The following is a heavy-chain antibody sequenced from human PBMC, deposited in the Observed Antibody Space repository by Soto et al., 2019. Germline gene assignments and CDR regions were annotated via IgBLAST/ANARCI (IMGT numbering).Heavy chain of an antibody. V-gene: IGHV4-31*03. D-gene: IGHD3-22*01. J-gene: IGHJ4*01. CDR1: GGSISSGGYY. CDR3: ARGGYYYENSGQNAYDY. CDR2: IYYGGST. Sequence: TLSLTCTVSGGSISSGGYYWSWIRQHPGKGLEWIGYIYYGGSTYYNPSLKSRATISGDTSKNQFSLKLSSVTAADTAVYYCARGGYYYENSGQNAYDYWGQGILVTVS.